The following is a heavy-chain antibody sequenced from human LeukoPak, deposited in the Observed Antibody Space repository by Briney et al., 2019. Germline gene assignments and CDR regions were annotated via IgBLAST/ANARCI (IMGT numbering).Heavy chain of an antibody. CDR1: GGSISSHY. CDR3: ARSRRELRLQADPYYFDY. D-gene: IGHD4-17*01. V-gene: IGHV4-59*11. Sequence: PSETLSLTCTVSGGSISSHYWSWIRQPPGKGLEWIGNIYYKGSTNYNPSLKSRVTISVDTSKNQFSLKLGSVTAADTDVYYCARSRRELRLQADPYYFDYWGQGTLVSVSS. J-gene: IGHJ4*02. CDR2: IYYKGST.